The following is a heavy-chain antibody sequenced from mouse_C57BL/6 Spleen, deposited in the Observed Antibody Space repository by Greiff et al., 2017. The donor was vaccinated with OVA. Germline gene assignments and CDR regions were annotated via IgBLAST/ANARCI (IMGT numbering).Heavy chain of an antibody. J-gene: IGHJ3*01. CDR3: TGRERGFAY. V-gene: IGHV6-3*01. CDR1: GFTFSNYW. CDR2: IRLKSDNYAT. Sequence: EVQLQQSGGGLVQPGGSMKLSCVASGFTFSNYWMNWVRQSPEKGLEWVAQIRLKSDNYATHYAESVKGRFTISRDDSKSSVYLQMNNLRAEDTVIYYCTGRERGFAYWGQGTLVTVSA.